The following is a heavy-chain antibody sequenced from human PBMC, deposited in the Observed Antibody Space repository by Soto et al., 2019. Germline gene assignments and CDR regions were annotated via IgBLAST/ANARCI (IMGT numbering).Heavy chain of an antibody. CDR3: ARIPTTVVTSVDY. D-gene: IGHD4-17*01. V-gene: IGHV4-34*01. CDR1: GGCFCRYY. Sequence: SEILSLTCGVYGGCFCRYYWSWIRQPPGKGLEWIGEINHSGSTNYNPSLKSRVTISVDTSKNQFSLKLSSVTAADTAVYYCARIPTTVVTSVDYWGQGTLVTVSS. CDR2: INHSGST. J-gene: IGHJ4*02.